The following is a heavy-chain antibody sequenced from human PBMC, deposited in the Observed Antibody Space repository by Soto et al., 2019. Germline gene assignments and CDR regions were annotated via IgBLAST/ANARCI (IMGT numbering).Heavy chain of an antibody. V-gene: IGHV2-5*02. Sequence: QITLKESGPPLVNPTQTLTLTCTFSGFSLSTSGVGVGWIRQSPGKALEWLALIYWDDDKRYSPSLKSRLTITKDTSKNQVVLTMTNMDPVDTATYYCANGVSGIGSFDMWGQGTMVTVSS. J-gene: IGHJ3*02. CDR1: GFSLSTSGVG. D-gene: IGHD6-19*01. CDR2: IYWDDDK. CDR3: ANGVSGIGSFDM.